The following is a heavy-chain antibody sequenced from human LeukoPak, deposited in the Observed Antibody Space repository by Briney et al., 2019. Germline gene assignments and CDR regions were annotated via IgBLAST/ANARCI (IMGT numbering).Heavy chain of an antibody. CDR2: IYYSGNS. J-gene: IGHJ3*02. CDR1: GDSISTSNSY. Sequence: SETLSLTCTVSGDSISTSNSYWGWIRQPPGKGLEWIGSIYYSGNSYYNASLNSRVTISVDTSKNQFSLKLSSVTAADTAVYYCACITTADAFDIWGQGTMVTVSS. D-gene: IGHD3-22*01. CDR3: ACITTADAFDI. V-gene: IGHV4-39*07.